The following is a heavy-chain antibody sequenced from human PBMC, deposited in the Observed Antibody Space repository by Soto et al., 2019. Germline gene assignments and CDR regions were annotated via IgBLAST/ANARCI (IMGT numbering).Heavy chain of an antibody. V-gene: IGHV4-34*01. CDR2: INHSGST. D-gene: IGHD6-13*01. CDR3: ARYRRGSSSSWEANWFDP. Sequence: SETLSLTCAVYGGSFSGYYWSWIRQPPGKGLEWIGEINHSGSTNYNPSLKSRVTISVDTSKNQFSLKLSSVTAADTAVSYCARYRRGSSSSWEANWFDPWGQGTLVTVSS. J-gene: IGHJ5*02. CDR1: GGSFSGYY.